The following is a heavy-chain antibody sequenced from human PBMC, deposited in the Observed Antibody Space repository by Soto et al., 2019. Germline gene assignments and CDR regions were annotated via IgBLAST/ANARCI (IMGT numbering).Heavy chain of an antibody. V-gene: IGHV4-4*07. CDR1: GVSLSGYY. Sequence: PPENLPVTCTVSGVSLSGYYWGWIRQSAGKGLEWIGNMYISGSTNYNPSLKSRVTMSVDKYNNQFILRLRYVTAADTAWYYCANDYTNYCAFDVWGQGTKVT. CDR3: ANDYTNYCAFDV. CDR2: MYISGST. D-gene: IGHD4-4*01. J-gene: IGHJ3*01.